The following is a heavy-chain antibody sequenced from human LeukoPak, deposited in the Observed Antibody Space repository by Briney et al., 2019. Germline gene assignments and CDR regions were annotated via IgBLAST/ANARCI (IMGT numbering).Heavy chain of an antibody. CDR2: IKQDGSEK. CDR1: GFTSSSYW. D-gene: IGHD3-3*01. CDR3: ARAEYYDFWSGYPY. V-gene: IGHV3-7*01. J-gene: IGHJ4*02. Sequence: GGSLRLSCAASGFTSSSYWMSWVRQAPGKGLEWVANIKQDGSEKYYVDSVKGRFTISRDNAKNSLYLQMNSLRAEDTAVYNCARAEYYDFWSGYPYWGQGTLVTVSS.